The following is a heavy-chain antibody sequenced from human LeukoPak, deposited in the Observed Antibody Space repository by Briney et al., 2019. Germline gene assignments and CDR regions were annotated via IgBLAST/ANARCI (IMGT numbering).Heavy chain of an antibody. Sequence: GASVKVSCRSSGGTFNTHIFNWVRQAPGQGLEWMGMITPIIGTTKYAQRFQGRVTITADTSTSTAFLELRGLTYDDSAVYYCTRVTLRGSKYNWFDPWGQGTHVSVSS. D-gene: IGHD1-26*01. CDR1: GGTFNTHI. CDR2: ITPIIGTT. V-gene: IGHV1-69*08. J-gene: IGHJ5*02. CDR3: TRVTLRGSKYNWFDP.